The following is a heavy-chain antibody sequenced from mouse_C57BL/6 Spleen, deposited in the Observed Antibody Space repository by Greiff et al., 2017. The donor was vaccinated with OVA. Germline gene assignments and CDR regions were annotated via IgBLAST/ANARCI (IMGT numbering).Heavy chain of an antibody. J-gene: IGHJ2*01. CDR2: IYPGDGDT. CDR3: ARRLTGDFDY. Sequence: VQLQQSGAELVKPGASVKISCKASGYAFSSYWMNWVQQRPGKGLEWIGQIYPGDGDTNYNGKFKGKATLTADKSSSTAYMQLSSLTSEDSAVYFCARRLTGDFDYWGQGTTLTVSS. D-gene: IGHD4-1*01. CDR1: GYAFSSYW. V-gene: IGHV1-80*01.